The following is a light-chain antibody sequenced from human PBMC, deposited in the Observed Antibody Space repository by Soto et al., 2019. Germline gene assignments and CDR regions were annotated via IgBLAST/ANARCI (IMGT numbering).Light chain of an antibody. Sequence: AIPLTQSPSSLSASVGDRVTITCRASQGISSALAWYQQKPGRAPNLLIYDASTLEIGVPSRVSVNCSGTNFTVTVTILQSEDLASDYCQQFDDYPFAFGRGTKVDIK. J-gene: IGKJ3*01. CDR2: DAS. V-gene: IGKV1D-13*01. CDR3: QQFDDYPFA. CDR1: QGISSA.